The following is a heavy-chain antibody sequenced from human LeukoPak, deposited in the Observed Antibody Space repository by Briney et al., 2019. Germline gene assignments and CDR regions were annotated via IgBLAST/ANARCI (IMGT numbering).Heavy chain of an antibody. CDR3: ASVIYGSGIPGY. Sequence: SETLSLTCTVSGGSISSSSYYWGWIRQPPGKGLEWIGSIYYSGSTYYNPSLKSRVTISVDTSKNQFPLKLSSVTAADTAVYYCASVIYGSGIPGYWGQGTLVTVSS. CDR2: IYYSGST. V-gene: IGHV4-39*01. D-gene: IGHD3-10*01. CDR1: GGSISSSSYY. J-gene: IGHJ4*02.